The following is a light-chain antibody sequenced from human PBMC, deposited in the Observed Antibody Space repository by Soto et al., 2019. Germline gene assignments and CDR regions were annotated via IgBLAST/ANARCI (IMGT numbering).Light chain of an antibody. J-gene: IGLJ2*01. Sequence: NFMLTQPHSVSESPGKTVTISCTRSSGSIASNYVQWYQQRPGSAPTTVIYEDNQRPSGVPDRFSGSIDSSSNSASLTISGLKTEDEADYYCQSYDSSSHVVFGGGTKPTVL. CDR1: SGSIASNY. CDR2: EDN. CDR3: QSYDSSSHVV. V-gene: IGLV6-57*04.